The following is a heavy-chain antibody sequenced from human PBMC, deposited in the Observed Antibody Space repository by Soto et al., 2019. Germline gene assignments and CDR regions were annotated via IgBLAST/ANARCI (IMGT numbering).Heavy chain of an antibody. CDR3: AKDLHISSVWYGGIDY. CDR2: ISGSGDKT. D-gene: IGHD6-19*01. CDR1: GFTFSSYA. J-gene: IGHJ4*01. Sequence: EVQVLESGGGLVQPGGSLRLSCAASGFTFSSYAMIWVRQAPGKGLEWVSAISGSGDKTWYADSVKGRLTTSRDNSKNTLYLQMNSLRAEDTALYYCAKDLHISSVWYGGIDYWGHGTLVIVSS. V-gene: IGHV3-23*01.